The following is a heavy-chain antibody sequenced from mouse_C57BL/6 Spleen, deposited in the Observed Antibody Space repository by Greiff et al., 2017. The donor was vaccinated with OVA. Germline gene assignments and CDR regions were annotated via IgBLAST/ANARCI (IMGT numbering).Heavy chain of an antibody. V-gene: IGHV1-54*01. CDR3: ARNYYSSSYDSMDY. Sequence: VQLKQSGAELVRPGTSVKVSCKASGYAFTNYLIEWVKQRPGQGLEWIGVINPGSGGTNYNEKFKGKATMTADKSSSTAYIQLSSLTSGDSAVYFCARNYYSSSYDSMDYWGQGTSVTVSS. D-gene: IGHD1-1*01. CDR2: INPGSGGT. CDR1: GYAFTNYL. J-gene: IGHJ4*01.